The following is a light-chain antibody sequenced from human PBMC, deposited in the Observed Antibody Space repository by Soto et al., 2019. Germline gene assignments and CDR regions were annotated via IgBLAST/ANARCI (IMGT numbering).Light chain of an antibody. CDR2: SNS. V-gene: IGLV1-40*01. CDR1: TSNIGAGSD. Sequence: QSVLTQPPSVSGAPGQRVTISCTGTTSNIGAGSDIHWYQQLPGKAPKLLIYSNSHRPSGVPSRFSGSKSGTSASLAITGPRAGVGVFYNCHNYDTSLCGLSEFYVSGGGTRVPAL. J-gene: IGLJ1*01. CDR3: HNYDTSLCGLSEFYV.